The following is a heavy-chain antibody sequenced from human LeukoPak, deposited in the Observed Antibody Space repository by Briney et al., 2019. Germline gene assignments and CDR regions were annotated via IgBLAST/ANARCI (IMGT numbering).Heavy chain of an antibody. CDR3: ARDSLSSGWSAWFDP. V-gene: IGHV3-48*04. CDR1: GFTFSTYS. J-gene: IGHJ5*02. CDR2: IGSSGSTI. Sequence: GGSLRLSCAASGFTFSTYSMHWVRQAPGKGLEWVSYIGSSGSTIYYADSVKGRFTISRDNAKNSLYLQMNSLRAEDTAVYYCARDSLSSGWSAWFDPWGQGTLVTVSS. D-gene: IGHD6-19*01.